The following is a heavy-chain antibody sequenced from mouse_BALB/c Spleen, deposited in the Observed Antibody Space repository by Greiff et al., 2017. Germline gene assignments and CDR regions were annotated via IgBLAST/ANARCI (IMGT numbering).Heavy chain of an antibody. Sequence: VQLKQSGPSLVKPSQSLSLTCTVTGYSITSDYAWNWIRQFPGNKLEWMGYISYSGSTSYNPSLKSRISITRDTSKNQFFLQLNSVTTEDTATYYCARSPYDYLSMDYWGQGTSVTVSS. V-gene: IGHV3-2*02. CDR2: ISYSGST. CDR3: ARSPYDYLSMDY. CDR1: GYSITSDYA. J-gene: IGHJ4*01. D-gene: IGHD2-4*01.